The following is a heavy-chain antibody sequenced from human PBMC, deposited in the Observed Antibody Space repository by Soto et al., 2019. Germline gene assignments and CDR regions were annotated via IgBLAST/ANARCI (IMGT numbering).Heavy chain of an antibody. CDR1: GGSLVSYY. CDR3: ARDGDGRMTTNPYYYNGMDV. Sequence: SQTLSLTCTVSGGSLVSYYWSWILQPPWKGLEWIGYVFYTGRANYNASLKSRVSISLDTSNYQFSLKLSSVTAADTAVYYCARDGDGRMTTNPYYYNGMDVWGPGTTVTVSS. J-gene: IGHJ6*02. CDR2: VFYTGRA. D-gene: IGHD4-4*01. V-gene: IGHV4-59*01.